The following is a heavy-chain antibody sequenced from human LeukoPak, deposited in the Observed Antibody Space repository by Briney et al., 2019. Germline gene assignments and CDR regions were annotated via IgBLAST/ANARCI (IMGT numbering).Heavy chain of an antibody. Sequence: ASVKVSCKASGYTFTSYYMHWVRQAPGQGLEWMGWISTNNGNTDYTQKVQGRVTMTTDTSTSTAYMELSRLRSDDTAVYYCARDGGQHLGILNYWGQGTLVTVSS. CDR2: ISTNNGNT. V-gene: IGHV1/OR15-2*01. J-gene: IGHJ4*02. CDR3: ARDGGQHLGILNY. D-gene: IGHD2-2*01. CDR1: GYTFTSYY.